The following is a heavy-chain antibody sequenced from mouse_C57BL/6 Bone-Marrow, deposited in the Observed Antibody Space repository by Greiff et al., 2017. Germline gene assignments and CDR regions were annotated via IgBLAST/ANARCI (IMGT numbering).Heavy chain of an antibody. CDR2: IYPRSGNT. J-gene: IGHJ3*01. CDR1: GYTFTSYG. V-gene: IGHV1-81*01. Sequence: VQLQESGAELARPGASVKLSCKASGYTFTSYGISWVKQRTGQGLEWIGEIYPRSGNTYYNEKLKGKATLTADKSSSTAYMELRSLTSEDSAVYFCAPFDGYYFAYWGQGTLVTVSA. CDR3: APFDGYYFAY. D-gene: IGHD2-3*01.